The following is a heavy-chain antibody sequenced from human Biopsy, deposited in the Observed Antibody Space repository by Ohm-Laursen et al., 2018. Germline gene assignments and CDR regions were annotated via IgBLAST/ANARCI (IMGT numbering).Heavy chain of an antibody. D-gene: IGHD3-22*01. J-gene: IGHJ5*02. Sequence: TLSLTCPVSGGSVSSNVAYWAWIRQPPGKGLEWIGYIFNSANTYYNPSLKNLITISGDTSKNQFSLKLNSVTAADTAVYYCARGDYFDSNGYFWFDPWGQGTLVTVSS. V-gene: IGHV4-31*01. CDR2: IFNSANT. CDR1: GGSVSSNVAY. CDR3: ARGDYFDSNGYFWFDP.